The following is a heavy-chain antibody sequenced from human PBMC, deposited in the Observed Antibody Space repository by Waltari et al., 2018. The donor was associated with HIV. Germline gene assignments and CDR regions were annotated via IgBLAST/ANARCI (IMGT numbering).Heavy chain of an antibody. V-gene: IGHV4-31*03. D-gene: IGHD2-15*01. J-gene: IGHJ4*02. CDR2: IYYRGVT. CDR3: AGIVVAEAAQFDT. Sequence: QVQLQESGPGLVKPSQTLSLTCTVSGGSISSGGYYWSWIRQPPGKGLEWIGYIYYRGVTYYNPSLKVRLTIAVDTSKNQFSLHLSAVTAADTAVYYCAGIVVAEAAQFDTWGQGTLVTVSS. CDR1: GGSISSGGYY.